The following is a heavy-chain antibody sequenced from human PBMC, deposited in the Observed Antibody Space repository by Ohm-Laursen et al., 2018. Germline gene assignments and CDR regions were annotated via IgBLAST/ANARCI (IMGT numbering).Heavy chain of an antibody. CDR2: INRDSGGP. J-gene: IGHJ4*01. V-gene: IGHV1-2*02. CDR1: GHTFTDYD. CDR3: ARDPFDY. Sequence: GASVKVSCKASGHTFTDYDMHWVRQAPGQGLEWVGWINRDSGGPNYAQTFQGRVTMTTDTSINTAYMELSRPTFDDTAVYYCARDPFDYWGQGTLVTVSS.